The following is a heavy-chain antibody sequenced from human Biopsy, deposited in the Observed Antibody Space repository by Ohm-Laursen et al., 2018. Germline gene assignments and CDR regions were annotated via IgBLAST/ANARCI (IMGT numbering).Heavy chain of an antibody. Sequence: SLRLSCAASGFAFTGFSMDWVRQAPGKGLGWVASITSGSSYIYYADSVKGRFTISRDNPKNSLYLQMNSLRVDDTALYYCAGAGGPSFWGQGALVTVSS. CDR3: AGAGGPSF. D-gene: IGHD3-16*01. CDR1: GFAFTGFS. V-gene: IGHV3-21*01. J-gene: IGHJ4*02. CDR2: ITSGSSYI.